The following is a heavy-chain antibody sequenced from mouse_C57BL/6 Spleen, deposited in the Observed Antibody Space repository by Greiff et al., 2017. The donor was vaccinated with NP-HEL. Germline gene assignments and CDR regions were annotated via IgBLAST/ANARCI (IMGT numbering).Heavy chain of an antibody. CDR1: GFTFNTYA. J-gene: IGHJ1*03. D-gene: IGHD4-1*01. Sequence: EVQVVESGGGLVQPKGSLKLSCAASGFTFNTYAMHWVRQAPGKGLEWVARIRSKSSNYATYYADSVKDRFTISRDDSQSMLYLQMNNLKTEDTAMYYCVREGGLGGYWYFDVWGTGTTVTVSS. CDR2: IRSKSSNYAT. V-gene: IGHV10-3*01. CDR3: VREGGLGGYWYFDV.